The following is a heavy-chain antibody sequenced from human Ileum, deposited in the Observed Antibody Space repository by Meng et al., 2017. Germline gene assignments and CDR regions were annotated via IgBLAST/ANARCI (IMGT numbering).Heavy chain of an antibody. Sequence: GESLKISCAASGFTFSSSWMGWVRQAPGKGLEWVANIKHDGSEQCNVDSVKGRFTISRDNAKSLLYLQLDSLRAEDTAVYYCARDAMINFGREDHAFDLWGQGTLVTVSS. D-gene: IGHD3-16*01. CDR3: ARDAMINFGREDHAFDL. CDR2: IKHDGSEQ. J-gene: IGHJ3*01. CDR1: GFTFSSSW. V-gene: IGHV3-7*01.